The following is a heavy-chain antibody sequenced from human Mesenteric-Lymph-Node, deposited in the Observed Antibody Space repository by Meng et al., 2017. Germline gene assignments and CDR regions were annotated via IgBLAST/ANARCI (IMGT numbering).Heavy chain of an antibody. CDR2: INAGNDNT. CDR3: AGPVDTDAFEI. V-gene: IGHV1-3*01. J-gene: IGHJ3*02. D-gene: IGHD5-18*01. CDR1: GYTFTSYL. Sequence: QVHLVQAGAEVKKHGASVKVSCQSSGYTFTSYLMQWVSQAPGQRLEWMGWINAGNDNTKCSQKFQGRVTIARDTSANTAYMELSSLISEDTAVYYCAGPVDTDAFEIWGQGTMVTVSS.